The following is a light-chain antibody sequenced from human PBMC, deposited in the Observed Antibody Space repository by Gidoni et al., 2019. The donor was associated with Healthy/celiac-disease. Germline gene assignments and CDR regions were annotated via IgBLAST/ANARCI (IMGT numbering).Light chain of an antibody. CDR2: DAS. CDR1: QRVRSY. CDR3: QPRSNWPRGRT. J-gene: IGKJ4*01. V-gene: IGKV3-11*01. Sequence: EIVLTQSPATLCLSTGERANLSCRASQRVRSYLAWYQQKPGQAPRLLIYDASNRATGIPARSSGSASVTDFIRSISCREPEDFAVYYRQPRSNWPRGRTFGGXTKVEIK.